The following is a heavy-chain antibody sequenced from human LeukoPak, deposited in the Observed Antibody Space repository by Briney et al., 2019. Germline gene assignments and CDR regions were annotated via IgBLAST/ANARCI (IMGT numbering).Heavy chain of an antibody. Sequence: ASVKVSCKASGYTFTIYDINWVRQATGQGLEWMGWMNPNSGNTGYAQKFQGRVTMTRNTSISTAYMELSSLRSEDTAVYYCARPYGDYVSYYFDYWGQGTLVTVSS. CDR3: ARPYGDYVSYYFDY. CDR2: MNPNSGNT. V-gene: IGHV1-8*01. J-gene: IGHJ4*02. D-gene: IGHD4-17*01. CDR1: GYTFTIYD.